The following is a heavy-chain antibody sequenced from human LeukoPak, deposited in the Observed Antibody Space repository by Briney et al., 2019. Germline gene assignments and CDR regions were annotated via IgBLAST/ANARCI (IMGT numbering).Heavy chain of an antibody. CDR1: GGSFSGYY. CDR3: ARGGKTGTTTYNWFDP. Sequence: SETLSLTCAVYGGSFSGYYWSWIRQPPGKGLEWIGEINHSGGTNYNPSLKSRVTISVDTSKNQFSLKLSSVTAADTAVYYCARGGKTGTTTYNWFDPWGQGTLVTVSS. V-gene: IGHV4-34*01. J-gene: IGHJ5*02. CDR2: INHSGGT. D-gene: IGHD1-7*01.